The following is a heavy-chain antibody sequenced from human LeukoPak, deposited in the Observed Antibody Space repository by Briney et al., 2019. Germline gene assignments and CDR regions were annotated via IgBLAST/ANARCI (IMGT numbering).Heavy chain of an antibody. CDR1: GFTFDSFG. CDR2: IWYDGSNK. V-gene: IGHV3-33*01. J-gene: IGHJ4*02. CDR3: ARGEATAGTKFDY. D-gene: IGHD6-13*01. Sequence: PGGSLRLSCAAPGFTFDSFGMHWARQAPGKGLEWVAVIWYDGSNKYYADSVKGRFTISRDNSKNTLYLQMNSLRAEDTAVYYCARGEATAGTKFDYWGQGTLVTVSS.